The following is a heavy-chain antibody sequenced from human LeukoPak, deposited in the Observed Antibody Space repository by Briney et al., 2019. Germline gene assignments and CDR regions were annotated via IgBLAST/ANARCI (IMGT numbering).Heavy chain of an antibody. CDR2: IYHSGNT. D-gene: IGHD3-10*01. CDR3: ARQHPPPRISLVRGVEY. Sequence: SKTLSLTCAVSGYSISSAYYWGWIRQPPGKGLEWIGTIYHSGNTYYNPSLKSRVTISVDTSKNQFSLKVSSVTAADTAVYYCARQHPPPRISLVRGVEYWGQGTLVTVSS. CDR1: GYSISSAYY. J-gene: IGHJ4*02. V-gene: IGHV4-38-2*01.